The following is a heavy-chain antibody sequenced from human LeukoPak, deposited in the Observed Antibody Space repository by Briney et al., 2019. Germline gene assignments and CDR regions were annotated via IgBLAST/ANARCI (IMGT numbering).Heavy chain of an antibody. CDR1: RGPISSSY. D-gene: IGHD3-9*01. CDR3: ARMYDILDY. CDR2: IYYSEST. J-gene: IGHJ4*02. Sequence: SETLSLTCTVSRGPISSSYCSSIRQPPGKGLKWIRYIYYSESTNYNPSLKSRLTISVDTYINQFSLKLTSVTAADTAVYYLARMYDILDYWGQGTLVTVSS. V-gene: IGHV4-59*01.